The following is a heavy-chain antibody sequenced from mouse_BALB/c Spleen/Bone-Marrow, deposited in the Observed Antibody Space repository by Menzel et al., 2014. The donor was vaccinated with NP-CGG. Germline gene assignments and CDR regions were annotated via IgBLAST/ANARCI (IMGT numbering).Heavy chain of an antibody. D-gene: IGHD2-14*01. CDR2: IYPGSGST. J-gene: IGHJ4*01. V-gene: IGHV1-77*01. Sequence: VKLMESGPGLVKPGASVKMSCKASGYTFTDYVISWVKQRTGQGLEWIGEIYPGSGSTCYNEKFKGKATLTADKSSNTAYMQLSSLTSEDSAVYFCASRGEVRRHYYAMDYWGQGTSVTVSS. CDR3: ASRGEVRRHYYAMDY. CDR1: GYTFTDYV.